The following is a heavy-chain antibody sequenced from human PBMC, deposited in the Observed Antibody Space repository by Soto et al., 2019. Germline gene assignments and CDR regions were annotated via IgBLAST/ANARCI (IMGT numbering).Heavy chain of an antibody. CDR3: ARQSYCSSTSCYTVDS. CDR1: GYSLTSYW. CDR2: IYLGDSNI. J-gene: IGHJ4*02. V-gene: IGHV5-51*01. Sequence: PGESLKISCKGSGYSLTSYWIGWMRQTPGKGLEWMGMIYLGDSNIRYSPSFEGQVTISADKSITTAYLQWSSLKASDTAMYYRARQSYCSSTSCYTVDSWGQGTLVTVSS. D-gene: IGHD2-2*02.